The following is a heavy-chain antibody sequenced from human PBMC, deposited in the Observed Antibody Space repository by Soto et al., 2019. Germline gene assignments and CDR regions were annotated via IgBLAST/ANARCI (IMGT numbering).Heavy chain of an antibody. V-gene: IGHV3-74*03. CDR2: LNTNGGTS. CDR3: AREAGYCSRTSCYRRAFDT. CDR1: GFTSIGHG. J-gene: IGHJ3*02. D-gene: IGHD2-2*01. Sequence: EVQLVESGGAWVQPGGPLNLPGAPFGFTSIGHGLHWFRQVPGKGLEWASRLNTNGGTSASADPVKGRFTISRDNAKNTLYLQMNGLRAEDTAVYYCAREAGYCSRTSCYRRAFDTWGQGTTVTVSS.